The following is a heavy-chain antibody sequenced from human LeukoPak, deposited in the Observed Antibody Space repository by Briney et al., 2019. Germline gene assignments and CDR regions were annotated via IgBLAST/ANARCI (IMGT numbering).Heavy chain of an antibody. J-gene: IGHJ5*02. CDR1: GYTFTGYY. V-gene: IGHV1-2*02. Sequence: ASVKVSCKASGYTFTGYYMHWVRQAPGQGLEWMGWINPNSGGTNYAQKFQGRVTVTRDTSISTAYMELSRLRSDDTAVYYCARPPKIAARPGGGWFDPWGQGTLVTVSS. CDR2: INPNSGGT. CDR3: ARPPKIAARPGGGWFDP. D-gene: IGHD6-6*01.